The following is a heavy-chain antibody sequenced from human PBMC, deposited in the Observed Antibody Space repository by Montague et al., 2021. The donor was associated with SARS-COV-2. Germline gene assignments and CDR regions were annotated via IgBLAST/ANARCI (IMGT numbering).Heavy chain of an antibody. J-gene: IGHJ4*02. CDR2: IHYSGDT. CDR1: GGSLNSYY. D-gene: IGHD2-8*02. Sequence: SETLSLTCTVSGGSLNSYYWSWIRQPPGKRLEWIGHIHYSGDTYYNPSLKSRATISADTSESQLSLKLTSVTAADTAVYYCAREQDCWCYFDHWGQGTLVTVSS. V-gene: IGHV4-59*12. CDR3: AREQDCWCYFDH.